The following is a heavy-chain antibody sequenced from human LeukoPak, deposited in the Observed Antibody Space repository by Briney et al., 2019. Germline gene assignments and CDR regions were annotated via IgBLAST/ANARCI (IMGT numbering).Heavy chain of an antibody. J-gene: IGHJ6*03. Sequence: GASVKVSCKASGGTFSSYAISWVRQAPGQGLEWMGGIIPIFGTANYAQKFQGRVTITADESTSTAYMELSSLRSEDTAVYYCARISYGSGSPHYYYYMDVWGKGTAVTISS. D-gene: IGHD3-10*01. CDR3: ARISYGSGSPHYYYYMDV. V-gene: IGHV1-69*13. CDR1: GGTFSSYA. CDR2: IIPIFGTA.